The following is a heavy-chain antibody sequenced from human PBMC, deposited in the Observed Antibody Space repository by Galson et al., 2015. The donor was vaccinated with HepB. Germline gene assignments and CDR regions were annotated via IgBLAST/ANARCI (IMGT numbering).Heavy chain of an antibody. Sequence: SLRLSCAASGFTFSNAWMSWVRQAPGKGLEWVGRIKSKTDGGTTDYAAPVKGRFTISRDDSKNTLYLQMNSLKTEDTAVYYCTTDFRIAAAHFDYWGQGTLVTVSS. CDR2: IKSKTDGGTT. J-gene: IGHJ4*02. V-gene: IGHV3-15*01. CDR1: GFTFSNAW. CDR3: TTDFRIAAAHFDY. D-gene: IGHD6-13*01.